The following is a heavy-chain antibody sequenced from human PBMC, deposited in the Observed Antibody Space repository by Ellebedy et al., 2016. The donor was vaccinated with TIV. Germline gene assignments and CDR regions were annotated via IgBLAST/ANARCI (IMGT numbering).Heavy chain of an antibody. CDR1: GYSIGIDYN. CDR3: ARVMGYWSGDTCLWYFGL. V-gene: IGHV4-38-2*02. J-gene: IGHJ2*01. CDR2: IYDSGST. Sequence: MPSETLSLTCTVSGYSIGIDYNWGGIRPPPGKGLEWIGIIYDSGSTYYNPSLKSRVTISVCRSKKHLSLNLTSVTAADTAVYHCARVMGYWSGDTCLWYFGLWGRGTPVTVSS. D-gene: IGHD2-15*01.